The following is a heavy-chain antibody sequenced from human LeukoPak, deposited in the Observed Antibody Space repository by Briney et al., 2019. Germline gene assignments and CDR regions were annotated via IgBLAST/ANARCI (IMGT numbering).Heavy chain of an antibody. CDR1: GGSLSSYY. V-gene: IGHV4-59*01. D-gene: IGHD2-2*01. Sequence: SETLSLTCTVSGGSLSSYYWSWIRQPPGKGLEWIGDIYYTGSTNYNPSLKSRVTISVDTSKNQLSLKVSSVTAADTGVYYCARDGGGTSRPFDYWGQGTPVTVSS. CDR2: IYYTGST. J-gene: IGHJ4*02. CDR3: ARDGGGTSRPFDY.